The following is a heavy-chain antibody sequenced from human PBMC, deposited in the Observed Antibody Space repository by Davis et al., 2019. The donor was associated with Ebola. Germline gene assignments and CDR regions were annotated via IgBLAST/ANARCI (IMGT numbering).Heavy chain of an antibody. Sequence: PGGSLRLSCAASGFTFSSYSMNWVRQAPGKGLEWVSFINGDRGRIDYADSVKGRFTISGDNSKNSLYLQMNSLTTEDTALYYCAKAKFSGSALIGHWGQGTLVTVSS. V-gene: IGHV3-43*02. CDR2: INGDRGRI. CDR3: AKAKFSGSALIGH. D-gene: IGHD1-26*01. CDR1: GFTFSSYS. J-gene: IGHJ4*02.